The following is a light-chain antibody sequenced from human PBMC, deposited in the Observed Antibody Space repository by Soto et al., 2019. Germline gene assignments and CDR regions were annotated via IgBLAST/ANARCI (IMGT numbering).Light chain of an antibody. Sequence: QSLLTQPASVSGSPGQSITISCTGTSSDVGSYSLLSWYQHHPGKAPKLIIYEDIKGPLGVSNRFSGSKSGNTASLRISGLQAEDEADYYCYTYAGGSTYLFGTGTKVTVL. CDR3: YTYAGGSTYL. V-gene: IGLV2-23*01. CDR2: EDI. CDR1: SSDVGSYSL. J-gene: IGLJ1*01.